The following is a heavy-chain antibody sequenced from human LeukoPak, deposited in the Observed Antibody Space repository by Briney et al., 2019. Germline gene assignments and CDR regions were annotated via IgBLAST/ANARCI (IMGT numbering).Heavy chain of an antibody. D-gene: IGHD4-17*01. V-gene: IGHV4-59*11. Sequence: SETLSLTCAVSDDSFSSHYWTWIRQPPGKGLEWIGYISYIGSTNYNPSLKSRVTISIDTSKNQFSLTLSPMTAATTAVYYCARDLVTVTKGFDIWGQGTMVSVSS. CDR2: ISYIGST. CDR1: DDSFSSHY. J-gene: IGHJ3*02. CDR3: ARDLVTVTKGFDI.